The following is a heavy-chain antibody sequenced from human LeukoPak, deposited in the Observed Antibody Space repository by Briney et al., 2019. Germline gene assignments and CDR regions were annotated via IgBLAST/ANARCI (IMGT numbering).Heavy chain of an antibody. CDR1: GGSFSGYY. Sequence: SETLSLTCAVSGGSFSGYYWSWIRQPPRKGLEWIGEINHSGSTNYNPSLKSRVTISVDTSKNQFPLKLSSVTAADTAVYYCARGTPRIAAPNYYMDVWGKGTTVTVSS. CDR2: INHSGST. V-gene: IGHV4-34*01. J-gene: IGHJ6*03. D-gene: IGHD6-13*01. CDR3: ARGTPRIAAPNYYMDV.